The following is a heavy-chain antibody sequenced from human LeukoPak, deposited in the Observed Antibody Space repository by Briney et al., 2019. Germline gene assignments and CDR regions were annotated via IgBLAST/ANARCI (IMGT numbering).Heavy chain of an antibody. Sequence: SETLSLTCAVYGGSFSGCYWSWIRQPPGKGLEWIGEINHSGSTNYNPSLKSRVTISVDTSKNQFSLKLSSVTAADTAVYYCARRGWYSREFDYWGQGTLVTVSS. CDR1: GGSFSGCY. D-gene: IGHD6-13*01. V-gene: IGHV4-34*01. CDR3: ARRGWYSREFDY. J-gene: IGHJ4*02. CDR2: INHSGST.